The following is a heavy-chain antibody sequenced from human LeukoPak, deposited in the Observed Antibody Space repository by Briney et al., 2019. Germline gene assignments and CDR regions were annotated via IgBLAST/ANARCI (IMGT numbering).Heavy chain of an antibody. CDR2: IGSSSI. V-gene: IGHV3-48*01. CDR1: GFSVSLYS. Sequence: GGSLRLSCAASGFSVSLYSMGWVRQAPGKGLEGISYIGSSSIYADSVKGRFTISRERAKNSLYLQMTSLRGEDAAVYYCARDGPPVGAGDFDYWGQGTPVTVSS. J-gene: IGHJ4*02. D-gene: IGHD3-10*01. CDR3: ARDGPPVGAGDFDY.